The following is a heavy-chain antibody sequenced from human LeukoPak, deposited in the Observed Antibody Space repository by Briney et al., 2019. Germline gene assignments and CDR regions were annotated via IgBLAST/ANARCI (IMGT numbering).Heavy chain of an antibody. D-gene: IGHD3-22*01. CDR3: ARTLPDSSGDYYGMDV. J-gene: IGHJ6*04. Sequence: SQTLSLTCTVSGGSINSGSYSWTWIRQPAGKGLEWIGRIHNSGSTDYNPSLKSRVTISVDTSKNQFSLKLSSVTAADTAVYYCARTLPDSSGDYYGMDVWGKGTTVTVSS. CDR2: IHNSGST. V-gene: IGHV4-61*02. CDR1: GGSINSGSYS.